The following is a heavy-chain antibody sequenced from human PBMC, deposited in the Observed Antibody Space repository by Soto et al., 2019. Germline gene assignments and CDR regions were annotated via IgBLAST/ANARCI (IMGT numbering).Heavy chain of an antibody. J-gene: IGHJ5*02. V-gene: IGHV1-69*13. D-gene: IGHD3-9*01. CDR1: GGTFSSYA. CDR3: ARGLHYDILSTLFDP. Sequence: EASVKVSCKASGGTFSSYAISWVRQAPGQGLEWMGGIIPIFGTANYAQKFQGRVTITADESTSTAYMELSSLRSEDTAVYYCARGLHYDILSTLFDPWGKGTLVTVSS. CDR2: IIPIFGTA.